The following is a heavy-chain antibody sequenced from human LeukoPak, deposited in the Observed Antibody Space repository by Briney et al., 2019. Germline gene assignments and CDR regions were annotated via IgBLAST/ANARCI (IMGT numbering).Heavy chain of an antibody. J-gene: IGHJ4*02. V-gene: IGHV3-23*01. CDR1: GFTFSSYA. CDR3: AKDSMEWLYYFDY. Sequence: GGSLRLSCAASGFTFSSYAMGWVRQAPGKGLEWVSAISGSGGSTYYADSVKGRFTISRDNPKNTLHLQMNSLRAEDTAVYYCAKDSMEWLYYFDYWGQGTLVTVSS. CDR2: ISGSGGST. D-gene: IGHD3-3*01.